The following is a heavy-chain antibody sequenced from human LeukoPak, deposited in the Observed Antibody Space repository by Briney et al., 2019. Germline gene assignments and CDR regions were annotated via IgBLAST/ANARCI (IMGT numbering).Heavy chain of an antibody. CDR3: AKGSPSQFDP. J-gene: IGHJ5*02. CDR2: ISGSGDNT. V-gene: IGHV3-23*01. CDR1: GFIFSTYG. Sequence: GGSLRLSCAASGFIFSTYGMTWVRQAPGKGLEWVSSISGSGDNTYYSDSVKGRFTISRDNSKNTIYLQMNSLRAEDTAVYYCAKGSPSQFDPWGQGTLVTVSS.